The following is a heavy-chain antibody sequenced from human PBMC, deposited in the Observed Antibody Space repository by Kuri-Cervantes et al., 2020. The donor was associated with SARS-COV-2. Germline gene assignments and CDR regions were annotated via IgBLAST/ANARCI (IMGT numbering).Heavy chain of an antibody. Sequence: ASVKVSCKASGYTFTDYYMHWVRQAPGQGLEWMGWMNPNSGDTNSAQKFQGWVIMTRDTSITTVYMELSRLRSDDTAVYYCARGPSWNYIWGTYRGGWDTLDIWGQGTMVTVSS. D-gene: IGHD3-16*02. J-gene: IGHJ3*02. CDR3: ARGPSWNYIWGTYRGGWDTLDI. CDR1: GYTFTDYY. CDR2: MNPNSGDT. V-gene: IGHV1-2*04.